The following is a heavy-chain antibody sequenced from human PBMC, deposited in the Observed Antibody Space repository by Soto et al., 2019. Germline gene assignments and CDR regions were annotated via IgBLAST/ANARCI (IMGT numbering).Heavy chain of an antibody. CDR1: GGSISSGGYY. V-gene: IGHV4-31*03. CDR2: IYYSGST. D-gene: IGHD6-6*01. CDR3: ARDNSYSTSSRWFDP. J-gene: IGHJ5*02. Sequence: QVQLQESGPGLVKPSQTLSLTCTVSGGSISSGGYYWSWIRQHPEKGLEWIGYIYYSGSTYYNPSLKSRLTMSVDTSKNHFSLKLTSVTAADTAVYYYARDNSYSTSSRWFDPWGQGTLVTVSS.